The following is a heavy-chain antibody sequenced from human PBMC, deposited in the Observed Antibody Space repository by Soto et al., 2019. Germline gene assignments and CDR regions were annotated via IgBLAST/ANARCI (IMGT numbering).Heavy chain of an antibody. J-gene: IGHJ6*03. CDR1: GYTFTSFC. Sequence: GASVEVSCKVSGYTFTSFCIPWGRQAPGQGLEGMGWINPNGGVTKYAQKFQGRVTVTRDTSIRTVYMELSSLRSDDTAVYYCARESGGATATLDYYYFYMDVWGKGTTVTVSS. CDR3: ARESGGATATLDYYYFYMDV. CDR2: INPNGGVT. V-gene: IGHV1-2*02. D-gene: IGHD5-12*01.